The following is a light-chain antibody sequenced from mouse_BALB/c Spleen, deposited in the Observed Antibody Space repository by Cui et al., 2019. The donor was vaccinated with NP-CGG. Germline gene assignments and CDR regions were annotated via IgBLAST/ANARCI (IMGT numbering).Light chain of an antibody. CDR1: TGTVTTSNY. CDR3: ALWYSNHWV. J-gene: IGLJ1*01. V-gene: IGLV1*01. Sequence: QAVVTQGSALTTSPGETVTLTCRSSTGTVTTSNYANWVQEKPHHLFTGLIGGTNNRAPGVPARFSGSLIGDKAALTITGAQTEDEAIYFCALWYSNHWVFGGGTKLTVL. CDR2: GTN.